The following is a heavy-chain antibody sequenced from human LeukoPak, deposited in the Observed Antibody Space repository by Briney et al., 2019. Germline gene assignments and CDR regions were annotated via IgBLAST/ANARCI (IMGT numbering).Heavy chain of an antibody. Sequence: PGGSLRLSCAASGFTFSNYAMIWVRQAPGKGLEWVSAIRGSYSTQYADSVKDRFTISRDNSKNTLYLQMYSLRAEDTAIYYCGRDPNGDYIGAFDMRGQGTVVTVSS. CDR2: IRGSYST. CDR3: GRDPNGDYIGAFDM. D-gene: IGHD4-17*01. J-gene: IGHJ3*02. V-gene: IGHV3-23*01. CDR1: GFTFSNYA.